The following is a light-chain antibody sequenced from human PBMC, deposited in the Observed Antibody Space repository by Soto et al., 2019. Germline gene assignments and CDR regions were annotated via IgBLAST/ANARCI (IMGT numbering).Light chain of an antibody. V-gene: IGLV2-18*02. CDR3: SSYTSSSTYV. CDR2: DVS. J-gene: IGLJ1*01. Sequence: QSVLTQPPSVSGSPGQSVTISCTGTSSDVGSYNRVSWYQQPPGTAPKLMIYDVSNRPSGVPDRFSGSRSGNTASLTISGLQAEDEADYYCSSYTSSSTYVFGTGPKLTVL. CDR1: SSDVGSYNR.